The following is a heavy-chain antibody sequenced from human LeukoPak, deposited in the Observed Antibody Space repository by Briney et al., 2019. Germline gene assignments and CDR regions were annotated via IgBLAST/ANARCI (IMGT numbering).Heavy chain of an antibody. CDR1: GGSISSYY. CDR3: ARGPYSYDSSGAFDI. CDR2: ISSSGST. D-gene: IGHD3-22*01. V-gene: IGHV4-4*07. J-gene: IGHJ3*02. Sequence: PSETLSLTCTVSGGSISSYYWSWIRQPAGKGLEWIGRISSSGSTNYNPSLKSRVTISVDTSKNQFSLKLSSVTAADTAVYFCARGPYSYDSSGAFDIWGQGTMVTVSS.